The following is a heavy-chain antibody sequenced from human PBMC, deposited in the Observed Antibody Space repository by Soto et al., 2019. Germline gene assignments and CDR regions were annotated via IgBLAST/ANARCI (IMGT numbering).Heavy chain of an antibody. J-gene: IGHJ4*02. D-gene: IGHD3-10*01. CDR2: ISDDGNNK. CDR1: GFTFSRYT. Sequence: QVQLVESGGGVVQPGRSLRLSCAASGFTFSRYTMHWVRQAPGKGLEWMAFISDDGNNKYYADSVKGQFTISRDNSKHTLYLQMNSLRTEDTAVYYCARDDEGGSDCDLGYWGQGTLVTVSS. CDR3: ARDDEGGSDCDLGY. V-gene: IGHV3-30-3*01.